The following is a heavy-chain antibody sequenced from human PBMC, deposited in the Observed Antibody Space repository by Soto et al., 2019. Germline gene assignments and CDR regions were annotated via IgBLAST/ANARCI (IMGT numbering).Heavy chain of an antibody. D-gene: IGHD5-12*01. V-gene: IGHV1-18*01. J-gene: IGHJ5*02. CDR3: ARHHGPTTSENWFDP. CDR1: GYTFFTYD. CDR2: ISTYSGDT. Sequence: QVNLVQSGVEVKTPGASVKVSCQASGYTFFTYDISWVRQAPGQGLEWMGWISTYSGDTKYAQKFQGRVTMTTDTSTTTAYLELRSLRSDATAVYYCARHHGPTTSENWFDPWGQGTLVTVSS.